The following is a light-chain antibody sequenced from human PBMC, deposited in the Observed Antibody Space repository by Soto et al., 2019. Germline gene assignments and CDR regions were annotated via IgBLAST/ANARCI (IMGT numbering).Light chain of an antibody. J-gene: IGKJ1*01. Sequence: DIQMTQSPSTLSGSVGDRVTITCRASQTISSWLAWYQQKPGKAPKLLIYKASTLKSGVPSRFSGRGSGTEFTLTISSLQPDDFATYYCQHYNSYSEAFGQGNKVVLK. CDR2: KAS. CDR1: QTISSW. V-gene: IGKV1-5*03. CDR3: QHYNSYSEA.